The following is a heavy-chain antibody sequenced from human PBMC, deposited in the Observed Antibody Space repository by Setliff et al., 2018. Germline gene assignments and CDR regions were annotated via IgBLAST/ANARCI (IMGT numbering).Heavy chain of an antibody. D-gene: IGHD6-13*01. CDR1: GGTFSNHA. J-gene: IGHJ6*02. Sequence: SVKVSCKVAGGTFSNHAISWVRQAPGQGLEWMGGVTPLLETSKYAQKFQGRVTITADQTTNTAHMEVSSLRSEDTAVYYCARTKMDVVAAAAKYTSLDVWGQGTSVTVSS. CDR3: ARTKMDVVAAAAKYTSLDV. V-gene: IGHV1-69*10. CDR2: VTPLLETS.